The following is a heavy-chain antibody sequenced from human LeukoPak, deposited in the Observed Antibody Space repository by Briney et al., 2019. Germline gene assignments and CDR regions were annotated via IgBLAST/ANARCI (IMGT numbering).Heavy chain of an antibody. V-gene: IGHV4-4*07. CDR3: ARDLLGDYGTFDI. J-gene: IGHJ3*02. Sequence: SETLSLTCTVSGGSITTHYWSWIRQPAGREVEWIGRVYNTGSTKYNPSLESRVTMSVDTSSNRFSLNLRSVTAADTAVYYCARDLLGDYGTFDIGGQGTMVTVSS. CDR2: VYNTGST. D-gene: IGHD4-17*01. CDR1: GGSITTHY.